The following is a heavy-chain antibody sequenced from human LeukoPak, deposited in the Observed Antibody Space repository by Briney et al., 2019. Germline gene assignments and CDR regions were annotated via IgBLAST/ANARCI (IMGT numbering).Heavy chain of an antibody. CDR3: ASQSFGRFDP. D-gene: IGHD3-16*01. V-gene: IGHV3-7*02. CDR2: IKEDGSVK. CDR1: GFTFSSNW. Sequence: GGSLRLSCVVSGFTFSSNWMSWVRQAPGKGLEWVGNIKEDGSVKYYVDSVKGRFTISRDNAKNSLYLQMNSLRAEDTAVYYCASQSFGRFDPWRQGTRVTVSS. J-gene: IGHJ5*02.